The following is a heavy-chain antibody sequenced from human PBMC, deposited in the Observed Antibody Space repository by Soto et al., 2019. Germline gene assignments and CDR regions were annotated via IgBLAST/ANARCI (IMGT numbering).Heavy chain of an antibody. Sequence: QVQLVESGGGLVKPGGSLRLSCAVSGFIFRDHYMSWIRQTPGKGLEWVSYISSSGSTIYYADSVTCRFTISWDNATNSLYPQMNSLRVEDTAVYRRSHDGSSPGICSWHAFADWGQGTLVTVSS. J-gene: IGHJ4*02. CDR1: GFIFRDHY. CDR2: ISSSGSTI. CDR3: SHDGSSPGICSWHAFAD. V-gene: IGHV3-11*01. D-gene: IGHD2-15*01.